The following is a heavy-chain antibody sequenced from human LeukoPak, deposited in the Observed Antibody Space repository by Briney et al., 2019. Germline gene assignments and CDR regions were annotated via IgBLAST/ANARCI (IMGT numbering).Heavy chain of an antibody. CDR2: ISYDGSNK. J-gene: IGHJ3*02. CDR3: ARGYYLAFDI. V-gene: IGHV3-30-3*01. Sequence: GGSLGLSCAASGFTFSSYAMHWVRQAPGKGLEWVAVISYDGSNKYYADSVKGRFTISRDNSKNTLYLQMNSLRAEDTAVYYCARGYYLAFDIWGQGTMVTVSS. CDR1: GFTFSSYA. D-gene: IGHD3-22*01.